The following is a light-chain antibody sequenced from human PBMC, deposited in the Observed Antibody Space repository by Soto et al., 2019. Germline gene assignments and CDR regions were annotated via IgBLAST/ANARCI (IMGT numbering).Light chain of an antibody. Sequence: QSALTQPASVSGSPGQSITFSCTGTSSDVGGYKFVSWYQQHPGKAPKFIIYDVSIRPSGVSNRFSGSKSGNTASLTISGFQAEDEADYYCSSYTSGSHYVFGTGTKVTVL. CDR1: SSDVGGYKF. J-gene: IGLJ1*01. V-gene: IGLV2-14*01. CDR3: SSYTSGSHYV. CDR2: DVS.